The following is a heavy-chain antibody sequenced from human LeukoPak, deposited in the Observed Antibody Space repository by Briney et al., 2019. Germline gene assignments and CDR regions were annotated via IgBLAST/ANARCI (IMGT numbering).Heavy chain of an antibody. CDR1: GYTLTELS. CDR3: ATVGIVPYYFDY. Sequence: ASVKVSCKVSGYTLTELSMHWVRQAPGKGLEWMGGFDPEDGETIYAQKFQGRVTMTEDTSTDTAYMELSSLRSEDTAVYYCATVGIVPYYFDYWGQGTLVTVSS. V-gene: IGHV1-24*01. CDR2: FDPEDGET. D-gene: IGHD2-2*01. J-gene: IGHJ4*02.